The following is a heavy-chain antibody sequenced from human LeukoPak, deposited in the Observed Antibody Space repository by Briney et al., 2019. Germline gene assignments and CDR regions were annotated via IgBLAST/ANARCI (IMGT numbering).Heavy chain of an antibody. CDR3: ARDLGLLRRHSTPTLSSGGDY. CDR2: IIPIFGTA. J-gene: IGHJ4*02. CDR1: GGTFSSYA. Sequence: VKVSCKASGGTFSSYAISWVRQAPGQGLEWMGGIIPIFGTANYAQKFQGRVTITADESTSTAYMELSRLRSEDTAVYYCARDLGLLRRHSTPTLSSGGDYWGQGSLVTVSS. V-gene: IGHV1-69*13. D-gene: IGHD3-22*01.